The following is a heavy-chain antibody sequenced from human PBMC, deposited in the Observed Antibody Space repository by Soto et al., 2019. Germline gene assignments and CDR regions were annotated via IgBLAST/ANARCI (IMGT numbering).Heavy chain of an antibody. D-gene: IGHD3-22*01. CDR2: IYYSGST. Sequence: QLQLQESGPGLVKPSETLSLTCTVSGGSISSSSYYWGWIRQPPGKGLEWIGSIYYSGSTYYNPSLKRRVTISVDTAKNQFSLKLSSVTAADTAVYYCARQVTMIVVGTDYWGQGTLVTVSS. CDR1: GGSISSSSYY. V-gene: IGHV4-39*01. CDR3: ARQVTMIVVGTDY. J-gene: IGHJ4*02.